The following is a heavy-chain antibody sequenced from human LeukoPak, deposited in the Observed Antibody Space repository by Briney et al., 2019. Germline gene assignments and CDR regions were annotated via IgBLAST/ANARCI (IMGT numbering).Heavy chain of an antibody. CDR3: AKIHLPRQTGWGAFDI. CDR2: ISPSGGST. V-gene: IGHV1-46*01. J-gene: IGHJ3*02. D-gene: IGHD3-9*01. Sequence: ASVKVSCKAFGYTFTGYWMHWVRQAPGQGPEWMGVISPSGGSTIYAQKFKGRVTLTRDMSTSTDYLELSSLRAEDTAVYYCAKIHLPRQTGWGAFDIWGQGTMVTVSS. CDR1: GYTFTGYW.